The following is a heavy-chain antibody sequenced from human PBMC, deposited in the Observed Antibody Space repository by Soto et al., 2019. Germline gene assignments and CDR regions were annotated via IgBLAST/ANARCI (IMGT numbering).Heavy chain of an antibody. Sequence: PSETLSLTCTVSGGSISSGGYYWSWIRQHPGKGLEWIGYIYYSGSTYYNPSLKSRVTISVDTSKNQFSLKLSSVTAADTAVYYCARDQDFGVVPGYYYYYGMDVWGQGTTVTVSS. CDR2: IYYSGST. CDR1: GGSISSGGYY. J-gene: IGHJ6*02. D-gene: IGHD3-3*01. CDR3: ARDQDFGVVPGYYYYYGMDV. V-gene: IGHV4-31*03.